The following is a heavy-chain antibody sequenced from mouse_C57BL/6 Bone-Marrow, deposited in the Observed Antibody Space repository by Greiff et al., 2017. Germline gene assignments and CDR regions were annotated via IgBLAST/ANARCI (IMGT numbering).Heavy chain of an antibody. D-gene: IGHD2-13*01. CDR1: GFTFSDYY. V-gene: IGHV5-16*01. CDR3: ARAAVGDYGGYWYFEV. Sequence: EVQRVESEGGLVQPGSSMKLSCTASGFTFSDYYMAWVSQVPETGLEWVANINYDGSSTYSLDSLKSRFIISRDNAKNSRYLQMSSLKSEDTATYYCARAAVGDYGGYWYFEVGGTGTTVTVSS. CDR2: INYDGSST. J-gene: IGHJ1*03.